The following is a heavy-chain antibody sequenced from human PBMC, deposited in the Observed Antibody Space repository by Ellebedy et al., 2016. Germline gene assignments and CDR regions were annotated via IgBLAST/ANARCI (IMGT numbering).Heavy chain of an antibody. Sequence: GGSLRLSXVVSGFIFTDYSMNWVRQAPGKGLEWVSSISSSSSYIYYADSVKGRFTISRDNAWHALYLQMNSLIAEDTAVYYCARVPYDSGSYRVDYWGQGALVTVSS. D-gene: IGHD3-10*01. V-gene: IGHV3-21*01. CDR2: ISSSSSYI. J-gene: IGHJ4*02. CDR3: ARVPYDSGSYRVDY. CDR1: GFIFTDYS.